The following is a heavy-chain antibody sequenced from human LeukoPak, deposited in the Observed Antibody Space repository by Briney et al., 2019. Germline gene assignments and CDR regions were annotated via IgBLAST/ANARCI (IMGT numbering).Heavy chain of an antibody. J-gene: IGHJ4*02. CDR3: ARGAVYYYDSSGSFDY. D-gene: IGHD3-22*01. Sequence: ASVNVSCKASGYTFTGYYMHWVRQAPGQGLEWMGWINPNSGGTSYAQKFEGRVTMTRDTSISTAYRELSRLRSDDTAVYYGARGAVYYYDSSGSFDYWGQGTLVTVSS. V-gene: IGHV1-2*02. CDR1: GYTFTGYY. CDR2: INPNSGGT.